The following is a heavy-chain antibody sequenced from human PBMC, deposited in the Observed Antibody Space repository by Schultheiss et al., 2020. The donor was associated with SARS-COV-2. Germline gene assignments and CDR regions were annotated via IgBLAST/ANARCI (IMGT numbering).Heavy chain of an antibody. V-gene: IGHV4-34*01. CDR3: ARAYDSSGYYPGY. CDR2: ISHNRIT. Sequence: SQTLSLTCTVSGGSISSYYLSWIRQPPGKGLEWIGEISHNRITNYNPSLKSRVTISVDTSKNQFSLKLSSVTAADTAVYYCARAYDSSGYYPGYWGQGTLVTVSS. D-gene: IGHD3-22*01. J-gene: IGHJ4*02. CDR1: GGSISSYY.